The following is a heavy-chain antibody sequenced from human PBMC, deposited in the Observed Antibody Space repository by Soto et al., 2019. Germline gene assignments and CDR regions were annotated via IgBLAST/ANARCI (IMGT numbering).Heavy chain of an antibody. D-gene: IGHD3-22*01. CDR3: ARVVVTYGMDV. Sequence: QVQLQESGPGLVKPSGTLSLTCAVSGGSISSSNWWSWVRQPPGKGLEWIGEIYHSGSTNNNPSLKSRDPISVDKSKNQFYLKRSSVTAADTAVYYCARVVVTYGMDVWGQGTTVTVSS. CDR2: IYHSGST. CDR1: GGSISSSNW. V-gene: IGHV4-4*02. J-gene: IGHJ6*02.